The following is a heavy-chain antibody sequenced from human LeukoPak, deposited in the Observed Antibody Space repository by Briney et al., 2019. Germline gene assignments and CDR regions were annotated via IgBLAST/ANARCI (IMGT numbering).Heavy chain of an antibody. D-gene: IGHD3-10*01. CDR3: VRGKGSGTYYGFDY. CDR1: GYTFTKFW. J-gene: IGHJ4*02. Sequence: GESLKISCETSGYTFTKFWVGWVRQTPGKGLEWLGMIYPDDSDTRYSPSFQGQDTMSVDKSISIVYLHWSSLKASDTAIYYCVRGKGSGTYYGFDYWGQGTVVSVVS. V-gene: IGHV5-51*01. CDR2: IYPDDSDT.